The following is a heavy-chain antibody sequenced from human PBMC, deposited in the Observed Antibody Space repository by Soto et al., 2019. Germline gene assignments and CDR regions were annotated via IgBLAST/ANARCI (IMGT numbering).Heavy chain of an antibody. CDR1: GFTFSSYGTFSSYG. D-gene: IGHD3-16*01. Sequence: QVQLVESGGGVVQPGRSLRLSCAASGFTFSSYGTFSSYGMHWVRQAPGKGLEWVAVISYDGSNKYYADSVKGRFTISRDNSKNTLFLQMNRLKPDDTAVYYCTVLEGAFDIWGQGTMVTVSS. J-gene: IGHJ3*02. CDR3: TVLEGAFDI. V-gene: IGHV3-30*03. CDR2: ISYDGSNK.